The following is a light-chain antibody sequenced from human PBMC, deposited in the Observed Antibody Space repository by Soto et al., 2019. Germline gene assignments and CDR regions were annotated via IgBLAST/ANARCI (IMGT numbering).Light chain of an antibody. CDR2: GAY. Sequence: IQLTQSPSSLSASVGDRVTITCRASQGISSFLAWYQQKPGKAPKLLIYGAYTLHSGVPSRFSGSGSGTDFTLTIGSLQPEDFATYYCQQLNSFPIPFGPGTKVDIK. CDR1: QGISSF. CDR3: QQLNSFPIP. J-gene: IGKJ3*01. V-gene: IGKV1-9*01.